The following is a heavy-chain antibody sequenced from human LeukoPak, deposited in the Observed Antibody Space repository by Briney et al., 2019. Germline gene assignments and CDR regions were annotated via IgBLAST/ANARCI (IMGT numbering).Heavy chain of an antibody. CDR3: ARSNMFFLDY. Sequence: ASVKVSCKTSGYHFISYGIIWVRQAPGQGLEWMGYISGYNGNTNYAQKVQDRVAIITDTSTNTAYLELRSLKSDDTAVYYCARSNMFFLDYWGQGTLVAVSS. CDR1: GYHFISYG. CDR2: ISGYNGNT. J-gene: IGHJ4*02. V-gene: IGHV1-18*01. D-gene: IGHD3-10*02.